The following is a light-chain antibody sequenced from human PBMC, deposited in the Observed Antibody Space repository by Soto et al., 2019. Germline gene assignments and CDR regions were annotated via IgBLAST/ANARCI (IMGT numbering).Light chain of an antibody. J-gene: IGLJ1*01. CDR3: GSEAGSHPQG. CDR1: SSDVGGYNY. Sequence: SVLTQPRSVSGSPGQSVTISCTGTSSDVGGYNYVSWYQQHPGEAPKLMIYDVSQRPSGVPDRFSGAKSGNTAALTSSGLQAEDGAEYYCGSEAGSHPQGFGTGTKLTVL. CDR2: DVS. V-gene: IGLV2-11*01.